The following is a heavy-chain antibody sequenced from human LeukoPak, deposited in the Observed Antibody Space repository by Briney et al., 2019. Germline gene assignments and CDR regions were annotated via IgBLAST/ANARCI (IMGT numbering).Heavy chain of an antibody. J-gene: IGHJ4*02. D-gene: IGHD6-13*01. CDR3: ARASLGSSWPSFDS. CDR1: GDSVSSNSAT. V-gene: IGHV6-1*01. Sequence: SQTLSLTCALSGDSVSSNSATWNWIRQSPSRGLEWLGRTYYRSKWYNDYAVSVKSRITINPDTSKNQFSLQLNSATPEDTAVYFCARASLGSSWPSFDSWGQGTLVTVSS. CDR2: TYYRSKWYN.